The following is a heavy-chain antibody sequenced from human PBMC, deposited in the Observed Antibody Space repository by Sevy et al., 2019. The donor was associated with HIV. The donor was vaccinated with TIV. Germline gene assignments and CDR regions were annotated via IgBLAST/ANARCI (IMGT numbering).Heavy chain of an antibody. CDR2: ISSSGSTI. CDR3: PREMMLGVFRVVIFDRATNAGNDY. Sequence: GGSLRLSCAASGFTFSDYYMSWIRQAPGKGLEWVSYISSSGSTIYYADSVKGRSTISRDNAKNSLYLQMNSLRAEDTAMCYCPREMMLGVFRVVIFDRATNAGNDYWGQGTLVTVYS. CDR1: GFTFSDYY. J-gene: IGHJ4*02. V-gene: IGHV3-11*01. D-gene: IGHD3-3*01.